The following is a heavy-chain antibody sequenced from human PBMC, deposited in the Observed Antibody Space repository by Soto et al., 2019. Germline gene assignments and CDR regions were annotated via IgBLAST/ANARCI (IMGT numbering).Heavy chain of an antibody. J-gene: IGHJ6*02. CDR2: INPNSGGT. V-gene: IGHV1-2*02. CDR1: GYTFTGYY. CDR3: AGFVFLTYYYYYGMDV. D-gene: IGHD3-9*01. Sequence: GASVKVSCEASGYTFTGYYMHWVRQAPGQGLEWMGWINPNSGGTNYAQKFQGRVTMTRDTSISTAYMEPSRLRSDDTAVYYCAGFVFLTYYYYYGMDVWDQAPSVTV.